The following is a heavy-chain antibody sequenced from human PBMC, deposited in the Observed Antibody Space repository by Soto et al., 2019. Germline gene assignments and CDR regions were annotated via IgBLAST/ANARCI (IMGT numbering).Heavy chain of an antibody. CDR3: ARFTCSSDSCYTVGWFDP. D-gene: IGHD2-2*02. J-gene: IGHJ5*02. V-gene: IGHV1-46*01. Sequence: QVHLVQSGAEVKKPGASVKVSCKASGYTFTSHFIHWVRQAPGQGLEWIGFINPSSGSTRNAQNFQGRVTVTRDTSTGTVYLELSSLRSEDTAVYYFARFTCSSDSCYTVGWFDPWGQGTLVTVSS. CDR1: GYTFTSHF. CDR2: INPSSGST.